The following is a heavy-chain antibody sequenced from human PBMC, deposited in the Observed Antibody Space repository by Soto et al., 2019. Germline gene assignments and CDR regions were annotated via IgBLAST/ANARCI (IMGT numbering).Heavy chain of an antibody. CDR2: ISAGGGGNT. J-gene: IGHJ5*02. Sequence: EVQLWESGGGLVQPGGSLRLSCTGSGFSFSSSAMSWVRQAPGKGLEWVSGISAGGGGNTYYAYSVKGRITISRDNTKLYLQMNSLRAEDTALYHCAKERSAASWGQGTLVTVSS. D-gene: IGHD1-26*01. CDR3: AKERSAAS. CDR1: GFSFSSSA. V-gene: IGHV3-23*01.